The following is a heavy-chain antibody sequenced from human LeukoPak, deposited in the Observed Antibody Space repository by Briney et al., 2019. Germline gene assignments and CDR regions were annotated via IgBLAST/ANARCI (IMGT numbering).Heavy chain of an antibody. CDR1: GGSFGGYY. J-gene: IGHJ4*02. Sequence: TSETLSLTCAVYGGSFGGYYWTWIRQPPGKGLEWIGAINDSGSTNYNPSLKSRVTISVDTSKKQFSLRLSSVTAADTALYYCARASVYSSSSGVNYWGQGTLVTVSS. CDR2: INDSGST. V-gene: IGHV4-34*01. D-gene: IGHD6-6*01. CDR3: ARASVYSSSSGVNY.